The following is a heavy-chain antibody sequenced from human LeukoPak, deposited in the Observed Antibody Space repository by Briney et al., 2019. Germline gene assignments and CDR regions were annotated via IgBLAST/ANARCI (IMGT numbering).Heavy chain of an antibody. Sequence: PGGSLRLSCAASGFIFSSYEMNWVRQAPGKGLGGVSYISSSGSTIYYADSVKGRFTISRDNSKNTLYLQMDSLRAEDTAVYYCARDVVRYSYGSGGYWGQGTLVTVSS. J-gene: IGHJ4*02. CDR1: GFIFSSYE. D-gene: IGHD5-18*01. V-gene: IGHV3-48*03. CDR2: ISSSGSTI. CDR3: ARDVVRYSYGSGGY.